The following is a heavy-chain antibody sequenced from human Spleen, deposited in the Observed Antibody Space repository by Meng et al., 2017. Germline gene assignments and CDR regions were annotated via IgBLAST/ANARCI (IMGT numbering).Heavy chain of an antibody. D-gene: IGHD2-15*01. CDR3: ARDRFWTYCSGGSCFYYYYGMDV. Sequence: LSLTCAASGFTFSSYSMNWVRQAPGKGLEWVSSISSSSSYIHYADSVKGRFTISRDNAKNSLYLQMNSLRAEDTAVYYCARDRFWTYCSGGSCFYYYYGMDVWGQGTTVTVSS. J-gene: IGHJ6*02. CDR1: GFTFSSYS. CDR2: ISSSSSYI. V-gene: IGHV3-21*01.